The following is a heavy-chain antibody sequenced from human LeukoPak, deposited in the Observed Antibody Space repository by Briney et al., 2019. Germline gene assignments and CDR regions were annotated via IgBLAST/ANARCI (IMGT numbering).Heavy chain of an antibody. J-gene: IGHJ3*02. Sequence: PGGSLRLSCAASGFTVSSNHMSWVPQTPGKGLEWVSVLYSGGSTYYADSVKGRFTISRDNSKNTLYLQMNSLGAEDTAVYYCARLSGSYAFDIWGQGAMVTVSS. CDR1: GFTVSSNH. D-gene: IGHD1-26*01. V-gene: IGHV3-53*01. CDR2: LYSGGST. CDR3: ARLSGSYAFDI.